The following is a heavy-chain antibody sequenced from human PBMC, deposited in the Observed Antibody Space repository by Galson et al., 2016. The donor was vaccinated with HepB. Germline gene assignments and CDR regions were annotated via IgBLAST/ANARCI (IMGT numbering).Heavy chain of an antibody. D-gene: IGHD6-13*01. V-gene: IGHV5-51*01. J-gene: IGHJ3*02. CDR3: ASISDSSSWYAAFDI. CDR2: IYPGDSDT. Sequence: QSGAEVKKSGESLNISCKGSGYRFSNFWIGWVRQMPGKGLEWMGIIYPGDSDTKYSPSFEGQVTISVDKSISTAYVQWSSLKASDSAMCYCASISDSSSWYAAFDIWGQGTVVTVSS. CDR1: GYRFSNFW.